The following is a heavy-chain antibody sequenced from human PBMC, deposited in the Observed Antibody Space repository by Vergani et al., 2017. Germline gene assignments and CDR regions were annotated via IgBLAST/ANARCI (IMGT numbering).Heavy chain of an antibody. Sequence: QVQLVQSGAEVKKPGSSVKVSCKASGGTFSSYAISWVRQAPGQGLEWMGGIIPIFGTANYAQKFQGRVTITADKSTSTAYMELRSLRSDDTAVYYCARDGGYDYSNYADYWGQGTLVTVSS. CDR3: ARDGGYDYSNYADY. J-gene: IGHJ4*02. D-gene: IGHD4-11*01. CDR1: GGTFSSYA. V-gene: IGHV1-69*06. CDR2: IIPIFGTA.